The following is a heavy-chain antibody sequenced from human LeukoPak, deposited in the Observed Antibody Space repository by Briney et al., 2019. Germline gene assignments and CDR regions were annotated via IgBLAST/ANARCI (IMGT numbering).Heavy chain of an antibody. J-gene: IGHJ4*02. CDR2: INPNSGGT. CDR1: GYTFTGYY. CDR3: ARGWQWLVSY. Sequence: GAAVKVSCKASGYTFTGYYMHWVRQAPGQGMEWMGWINPNSGGTKYAQEVQVRVSMTRARAISTAHMELSRPRSEATAVYYCARGWQWLVSYWGQGTLVTVSS. D-gene: IGHD6-19*01. V-gene: IGHV1-2*02.